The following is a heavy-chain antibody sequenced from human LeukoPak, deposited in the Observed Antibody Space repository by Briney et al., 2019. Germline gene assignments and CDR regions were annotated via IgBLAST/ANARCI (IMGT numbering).Heavy chain of an antibody. CDR3: ARAARPWYYYYYMDV. Sequence: GASVKVSCKASGYTFTGYYMHWVRQAPGQGLEWMGWINPNSGGTNDAQKFQGRVTLTRDMSISTAYMELSRLRSDDTAVYYCARAARPWYYYYYMDVWGKGTTVTVTS. V-gene: IGHV1-2*02. CDR2: INPNSGGT. CDR1: GYTFTGYY. D-gene: IGHD6-6*01. J-gene: IGHJ6*03.